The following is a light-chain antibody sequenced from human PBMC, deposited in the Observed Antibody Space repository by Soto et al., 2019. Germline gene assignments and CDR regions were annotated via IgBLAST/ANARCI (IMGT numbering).Light chain of an antibody. V-gene: IGLV1-51*01. CDR1: SSNIGSNY. J-gene: IGLJ1*01. CDR2: DDD. CDR3: GSWDSSLSAYV. Sequence: QSVLTQPPSASGTPGQRVTISCSGSSSNIGSNYVYWYQQLPGTAPKLLIYDDDQRPSGIPDRFSGSKSGTSATLGITGFQTGDEADYYCGSWDSSLSAYVFGTGTKVTVL.